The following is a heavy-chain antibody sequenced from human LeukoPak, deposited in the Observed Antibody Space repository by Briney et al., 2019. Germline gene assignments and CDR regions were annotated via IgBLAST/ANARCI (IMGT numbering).Heavy chain of an antibody. CDR3: ARGGGSGTYYNDY. J-gene: IGHJ4*02. CDR1: GFTFSSYA. CDR2: ISSNGGNT. Sequence: AGSLRLSCAASGFTFSSYAMHWVRQAPGKGLEYVSGISSNGGNTYYANSVKGRFTISRDNSKNTLYLQMGSLRAEDMAVYYCARGGGSGTYYNDYWGQGTLVTVSS. V-gene: IGHV3-64*01. D-gene: IGHD3-10*01.